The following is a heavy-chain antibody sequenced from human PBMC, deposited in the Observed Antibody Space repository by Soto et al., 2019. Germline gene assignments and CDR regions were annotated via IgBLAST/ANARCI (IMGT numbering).Heavy chain of an antibody. CDR2: IYYSGST. J-gene: IGHJ6*02. CDR1: GGSISSSSYY. D-gene: IGHD1-1*01. Sequence: SETLSLTCTVSGGSISSSSYYWGWIRQPPGKGLEWIGSIYYSGSTYYNPSLKSRVTISVDTSKNQFSLKLSSVTAADTAVYYCVGGNEYYYYYGMDVWGQGTTVTV. CDR3: VGGNEYYYYYGMDV. V-gene: IGHV4-39*01.